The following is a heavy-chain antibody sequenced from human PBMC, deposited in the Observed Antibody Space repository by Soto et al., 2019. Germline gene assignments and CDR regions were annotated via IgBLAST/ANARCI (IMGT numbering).Heavy chain of an antibody. J-gene: IGHJ2*01. CDR1: GGSVSSGYFS. D-gene: IGHD5-12*01. V-gene: IGHV4-30-2*01. CDR2: IYHSGQT. Sequence: QLQLQDSGSGLVKPSQTLSLTCGVSGGSVSSGYFSWTWIRQPPGKGLEWIGHIYHSGQTYSTPSLKSRVIISADRSKNQFSLNLTSVTAADTAVYYCARHSRGMATSLNWVFDLWGRGTLVTVSS. CDR3: ARHSRGMATSLNWVFDL.